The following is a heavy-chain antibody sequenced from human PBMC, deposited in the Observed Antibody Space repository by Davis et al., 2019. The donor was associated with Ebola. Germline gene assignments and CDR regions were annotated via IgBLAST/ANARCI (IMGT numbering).Heavy chain of an antibody. Sequence: SETLSLTCTVSGGSISSHYWSWIRQPPGKGLEWIGYIYYSGSTNYNPSLKSRVTISVDTSKNQFSLKLSSVTAADTAVYYCARTEYSSSWLGYYDYWGQGTLVTVSS. D-gene: IGHD6-13*01. CDR3: ARTEYSSSWLGYYDY. CDR2: IYYSGST. J-gene: IGHJ4*02. CDR1: GGSISSHY. V-gene: IGHV4-59*11.